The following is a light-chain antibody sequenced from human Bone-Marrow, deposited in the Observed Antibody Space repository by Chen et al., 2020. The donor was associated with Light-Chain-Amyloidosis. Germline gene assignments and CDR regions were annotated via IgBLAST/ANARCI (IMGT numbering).Light chain of an antibody. CDR2: RYT. Sequence: SHELTQPPSVTVSPGQTARITCSGDDLPTKYAYWYQQKPGQAPVLVIHRYTERPSGISERFSGSSTGTTATLTISGIQAEDEADYHCQSADSSGTYEVIFGEGTKLTVL. V-gene: IGLV3-25*03. J-gene: IGLJ2*01. CDR3: QSADSSGTYEVI. CDR1: DLPTKY.